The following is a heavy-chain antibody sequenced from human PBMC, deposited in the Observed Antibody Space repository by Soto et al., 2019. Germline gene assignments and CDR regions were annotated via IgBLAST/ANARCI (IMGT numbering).Heavy chain of an antibody. CDR2: TRSDGSEI. CDR3: ARDPEANRGWDFDF. D-gene: IGHD7-27*01. V-gene: IGHV3-21*01. Sequence: GGSLRLSCAASGFTFSSYTMAWVRQAPGTGLEWVSSTRSDGSEIHYAASVKGRFTISRDNAHDSLYLQMNSLRAEDTAMYYCARDPEANRGWDFDFWGQGIVVTVSS. J-gene: IGHJ4*02. CDR1: GFTFSSYT.